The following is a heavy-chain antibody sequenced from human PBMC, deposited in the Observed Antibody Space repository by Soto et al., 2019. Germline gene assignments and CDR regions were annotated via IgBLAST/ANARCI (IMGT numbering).Heavy chain of an antibody. CDR1: GFTFSTYG. D-gene: IGHD2-2*01. Sequence: QVQLVESGGGVVQPGRSLRLSCAASGFTFSTYGMHWVRQAPGKGLEWVAVIWYDGSNKYYADSVKGRFTISRDNSKNXLYLQMNSLRDEDTAVYYCAREDTIVVPAAMESGFYYGMDVWGQGTTVTVSS. CDR3: AREDTIVVPAAMESGFYYGMDV. J-gene: IGHJ6*02. V-gene: IGHV3-33*01. CDR2: IWYDGSNK.